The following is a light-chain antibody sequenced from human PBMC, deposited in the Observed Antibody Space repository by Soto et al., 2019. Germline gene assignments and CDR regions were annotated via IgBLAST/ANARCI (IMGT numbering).Light chain of an antibody. CDR2: LNSDGSH. V-gene: IGLV4-69*01. CDR3: QTWGTGIRV. CDR1: SGHSSYA. J-gene: IGLJ3*02. Sequence: VLTQSPSASASLGASVNLTCTLSSGHSSYAIAWHQQQPEKGPRFLMMLNSDGSHNKGDGIPDRFSGSSSGTERYLTISSLQSEDEADYYCQTWGTGIRVFGGGTKLTVL.